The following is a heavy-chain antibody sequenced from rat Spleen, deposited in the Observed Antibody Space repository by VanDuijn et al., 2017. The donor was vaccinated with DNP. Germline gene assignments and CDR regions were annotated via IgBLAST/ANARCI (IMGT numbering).Heavy chain of an antibody. J-gene: IGHJ4*01. Sequence: QVQLKESGPGLMQPSETLSLTCTVSGFSVTTYSVSWVRQPSGRGPEWMGRMWNDGDTAYNSVLKSRLSISRDTSKNQVFLKMNSLHTDDTGTYYCTRDQDYYYDGGYYPTMDAWGQGTSVTVSS. CDR3: TRDQDYYYDGGYYPTMDA. CDR1: GFSVTTYS. V-gene: IGHV2-63*01. D-gene: IGHD1-12*02. CDR2: MWNDGDT.